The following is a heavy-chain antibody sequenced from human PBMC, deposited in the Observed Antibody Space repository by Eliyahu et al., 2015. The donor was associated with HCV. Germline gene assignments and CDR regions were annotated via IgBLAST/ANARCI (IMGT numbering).Heavy chain of an antibody. V-gene: IGHV4-39*01. D-gene: IGHD2-21*01. Sequence: QLQVQESGPGLVKPSETVSLACTVSGGSXSSSTXXWGWVRQPPGKGLXWIGVFDYAGNTYFSPFLKRRVSISIDTSNDQVSLHLRSVTAADTAVYYCYLVVVASPSDYWGQGTLVTVSS. CDR3: YLVVVASPSDY. CDR1: GGSXSSSTXX. CDR2: FDYAGNT. J-gene: IGHJ4*02.